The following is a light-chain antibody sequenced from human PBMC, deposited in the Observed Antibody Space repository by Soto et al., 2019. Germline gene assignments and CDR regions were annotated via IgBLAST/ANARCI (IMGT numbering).Light chain of an antibody. CDR2: EVS. Sequence: QSALTQPASGCGSPGQSITISCSGTSSDVGSNNLVSWYQQHPGKAPKLMIYEVSKRPSGVSNRFSGSKSGNTASLTISGLQAEDEADYYCCSCAGSSTLVFGGGTKLTVL. CDR3: CSCAGSSTLV. V-gene: IGLV2-23*02. J-gene: IGLJ2*01. CDR1: SSDVGSNNL.